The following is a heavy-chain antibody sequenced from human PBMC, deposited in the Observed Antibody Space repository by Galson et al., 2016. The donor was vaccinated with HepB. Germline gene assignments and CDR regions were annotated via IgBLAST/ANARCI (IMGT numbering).Heavy chain of an antibody. Sequence: SETLSLTCGVYGGSFSGTDWTWIRQAPGKGLEWIGEISHVGSTNYNPSLKSRVTISVDTSKNQLSLNLRSVTAADTAVYYCARNIYGLGNLWGQGTLVTVSS. D-gene: IGHD3-10*01. CDR1: GGSFSGTD. J-gene: IGHJ4*02. CDR3: ARNIYGLGNL. V-gene: IGHV4-34*01. CDR2: ISHVGST.